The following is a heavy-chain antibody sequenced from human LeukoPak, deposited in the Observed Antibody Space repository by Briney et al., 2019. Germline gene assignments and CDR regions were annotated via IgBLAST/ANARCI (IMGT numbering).Heavy chain of an antibody. CDR2: IRSDGSNK. Sequence: GGSLRLSFVASGLTSVNYAMHGVRQAPGKGREGVAFIRSDGSNKYYADSVKGRFTLSRDNSKNTLYLQMNSLRAEDTSVYYCAKDRGWAFDIWGQGTMVTVSS. CDR1: GLTSVNYA. CDR3: AKDRGWAFDI. D-gene: IGHD5-24*01. V-gene: IGHV3-30*02. J-gene: IGHJ3*02.